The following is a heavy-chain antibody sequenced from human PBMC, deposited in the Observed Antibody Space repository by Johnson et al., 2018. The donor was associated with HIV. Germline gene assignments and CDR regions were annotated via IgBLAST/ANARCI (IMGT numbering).Heavy chain of an antibody. Sequence: QVQLVESGGGVVQPGRSLRLSCAASGFTFSYYGIHWVRQAPGKGLEWVAVISFDGSNKYYADSVKGRFTISRDNSKNTLYLQMNSLRPEDTAVYYCARDRAIVVAYDAFDIWGQGTMVTVSS. D-gene: IGHD3-22*01. CDR2: ISFDGSNK. J-gene: IGHJ3*02. CDR1: GFTFSYYG. CDR3: ARDRAIVVAYDAFDI. V-gene: IGHV3-30*04.